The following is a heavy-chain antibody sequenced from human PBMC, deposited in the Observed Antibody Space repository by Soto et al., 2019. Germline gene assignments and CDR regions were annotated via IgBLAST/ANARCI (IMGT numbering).Heavy chain of an antibody. D-gene: IGHD1-26*01. CDR3: GRGRSGQIVVFY. CDR2: IGPESGTT. J-gene: IGHJ4*02. Sequence: ASVQVSCKASGYTFTGHYIHWVRQAPEQGPEWMGEIGPESGTTRYAQKFQGRVTMTRDMSITTVYMELNNLSPDDTAVYYCGRGRSGQIVVFYWGQGTPVTVSS. V-gene: IGHV1-2*02. CDR1: GYTFTGHY.